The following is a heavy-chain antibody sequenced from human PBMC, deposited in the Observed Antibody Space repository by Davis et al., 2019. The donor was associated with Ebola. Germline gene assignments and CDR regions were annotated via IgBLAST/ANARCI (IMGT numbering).Heavy chain of an antibody. D-gene: IGHD2-15*01. V-gene: IGHV3-30*04. CDR2: ISYDGSNK. Sequence: PGGSLRLSCAASGFTFSSYAMHWVRQAPGKGLEWVAVISYDGSNKYYADSVKGRFTISRDNSKNTLYLQMNSLRAEDTAVYYCARDQDSSPAAGYYGMDVWGQGTTVTVSS. CDR1: GFTFSSYA. CDR3: ARDQDSSPAAGYYGMDV. J-gene: IGHJ6*02.